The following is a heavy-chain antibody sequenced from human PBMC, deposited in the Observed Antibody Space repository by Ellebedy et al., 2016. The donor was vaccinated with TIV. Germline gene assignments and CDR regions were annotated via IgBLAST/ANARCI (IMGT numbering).Heavy chain of an antibody. J-gene: IGHJ2*01. V-gene: IGHV3-7*03. CDR1: GFTFSSYS. CDR2: IKQDGSEK. D-gene: IGHD2-15*01. CDR3: ARGREYCSGGSCYNNWGLYWYFDL. Sequence: GESLKISXAASGFTFSSYSMNWVRQAPGKGLERVANIKQDGSEKYYVDSVKGRFTISRDNAKNSLYLQMNSLRAEDTAVYYCARGREYCSGGSCYNNWGLYWYFDLWGRGTLVTVSS.